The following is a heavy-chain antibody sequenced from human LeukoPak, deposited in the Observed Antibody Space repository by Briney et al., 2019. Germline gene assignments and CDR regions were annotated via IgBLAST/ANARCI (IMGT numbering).Heavy chain of an antibody. D-gene: IGHD6-19*01. V-gene: IGHV3-49*04. CDR3: TREGGKQWLVQDYFDY. CDR1: GFTFGDYA. J-gene: IGHJ4*02. Sequence: EPGRSLRLSCTASGFTFGDYAMSWVRQAPGKGLEWVGFIRSKACGGTTEYAASVKGRFTISRDDSKSIAYLQMNSLKTEDTAVYYCTREGGKQWLVQDYFDYWGQGTLVTVSS. CDR2: IRSKACGGTT.